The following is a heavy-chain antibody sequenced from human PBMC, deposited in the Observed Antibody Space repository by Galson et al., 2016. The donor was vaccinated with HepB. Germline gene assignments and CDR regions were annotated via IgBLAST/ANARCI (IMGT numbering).Heavy chain of an antibody. J-gene: IGHJ5*02. CDR3: ARGGSQRSMDLGSAHWFDP. Sequence: SLRLSCAASGFNFSDYYMTWIRQAPGKGLEWVSFISSRGTYTTYADSVRGRFSISRDNARNSLSLQMNSLRAEDTAVYFCARGGSQRSMDLGSAHWFDPWGQGTLVTVSS. CDR2: ISSRGTYT. CDR1: GFNFSDYY. V-gene: IGHV3-11*05. D-gene: IGHD3-10*01.